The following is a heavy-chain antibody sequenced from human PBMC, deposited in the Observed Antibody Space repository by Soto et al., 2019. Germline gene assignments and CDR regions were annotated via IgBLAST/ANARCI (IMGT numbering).Heavy chain of an antibody. CDR2: INPNSGGT. V-gene: IGHV1-2*02. CDR3: ARVTGSGSYGMDV. D-gene: IGHD2-15*01. CDR1: GYTFTGYY. Sequence: PGASVKVSCTASGYTFTGYYMHWVRQAPGQGLEWMGWINPNSGGTNYAQKFQGRVTMTRDTSISTAYMELSRLRSGDTAVYYCARVTGSGSYGMDVWGQGPTVTVSS. J-gene: IGHJ6*02.